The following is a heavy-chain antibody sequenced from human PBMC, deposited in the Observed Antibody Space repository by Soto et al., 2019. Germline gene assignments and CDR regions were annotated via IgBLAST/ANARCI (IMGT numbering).Heavy chain of an antibody. CDR2: IWYDGSNK. CDR3: ARAELDYYYMDV. V-gene: IGHV3-33*01. J-gene: IGHJ6*03. CDR1: GFTFSSYG. D-gene: IGHD1-1*01. Sequence: GGSLRLSCAASGFTFSSYGMHWVRQAPGKGLEWVAVIWYDGSNKYYADSVKGRFTISRDNSKNTLYLQMNSLRAEDTAVYYCARAELDYYYMDVWGKGTTVTVSS.